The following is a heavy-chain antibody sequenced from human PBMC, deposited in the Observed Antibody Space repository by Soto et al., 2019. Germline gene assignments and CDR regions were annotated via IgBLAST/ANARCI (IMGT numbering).Heavy chain of an antibody. CDR1: GFTFSSYE. V-gene: IGHV3-48*03. CDR2: ISSSGSTI. CDR3: ARALGAPGY. Sequence: GGSLRLSCAASGFTFSSYEMNCVRQAPGKGLEWVSYISSSGSTIYYADSVKDRFTISRDNAKNSLYLQMNSLRAEDTAVYYCARALGAPGYWGQGTLVTVSS. D-gene: IGHD1-26*01. J-gene: IGHJ4*02.